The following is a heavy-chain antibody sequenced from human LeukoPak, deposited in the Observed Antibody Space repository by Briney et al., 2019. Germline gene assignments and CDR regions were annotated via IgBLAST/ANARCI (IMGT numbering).Heavy chain of an antibody. CDR3: ARVTEAPYYFDY. Sequence: GGSLRLSCAASGFSFSSYAMSWVRQAPGKGLEWVSSISNSGVTTYYADSVKGRFTISRDNAKNSLYLQMNSLRAEDTAVYYCARVTEAPYYFDYWGQGTLVTVSS. CDR2: ISNSGVTT. CDR1: GFSFSSYA. V-gene: IGHV3-21*01. J-gene: IGHJ4*02.